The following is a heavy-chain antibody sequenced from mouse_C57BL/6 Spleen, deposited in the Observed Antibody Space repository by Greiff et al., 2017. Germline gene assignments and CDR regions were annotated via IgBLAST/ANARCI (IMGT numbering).Heavy chain of an antibody. D-gene: IGHD1-1*01. CDR1: GYTFTSYW. V-gene: IGHV1-64*01. CDR2: IHPNSGST. CDR3: ARCPHYYGSSYDYAMDY. J-gene: IGHJ4*01. Sequence: VQLQQPGAELVKPGASVKLSCKASGYTFTSYWMHWVKQRPGQGLEWIGMIHPNSGSTNYNEKFKSKATLTVDTSSSTAYMQLSSLTSEDSAVYYCARCPHYYGSSYDYAMDYWGQGTSVTVSS.